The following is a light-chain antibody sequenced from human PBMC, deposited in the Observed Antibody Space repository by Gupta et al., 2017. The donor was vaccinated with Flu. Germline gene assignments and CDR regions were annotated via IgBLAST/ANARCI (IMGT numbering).Light chain of an antibody. CDR2: EVS. CDR1: SSDVGGYNY. J-gene: IGLJ1*01. Sequence: QSALTQPAPVSGSPGQSITISCTGTSSDVGGYNYVSWYQQHPGKAPKLMIYEVSNRPSGVSNRVSGSKSGNTASLTISGLQAEDEADYYCSSYTSSSTLYVFGTGTKVTVL. CDR3: SSYTSSSTLYV. V-gene: IGLV2-14*01.